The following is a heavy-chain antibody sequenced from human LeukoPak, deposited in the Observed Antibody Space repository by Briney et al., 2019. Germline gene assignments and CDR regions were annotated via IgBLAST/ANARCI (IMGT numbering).Heavy chain of an antibody. J-gene: IGHJ4*02. Sequence: GASVKVSCKASGGTFSSYAISWVRQAPGQGLEWMGGIIPIFGTANYAQKFQGRVTITADESTSTAYMELSSLRSEDTPVYYCALSGSYAPFDYWGQGTLVTVSS. CDR3: ALSGSYAPFDY. CDR2: IIPIFGTA. CDR1: GGTFSSYA. V-gene: IGHV1-69*13. D-gene: IGHD1-26*01.